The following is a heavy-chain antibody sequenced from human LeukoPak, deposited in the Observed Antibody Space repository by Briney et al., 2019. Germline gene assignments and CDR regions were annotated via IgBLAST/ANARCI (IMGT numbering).Heavy chain of an antibody. J-gene: IGHJ4*02. CDR2: ISSSSSYI. D-gene: IGHD2-15*01. CDR3: ARDPPSVVVVAATRPDY. Sequence: PGGSLRLSCAASGFTFSSYSMNWVRQAPGKGLEWVSSISSSSSYIYYADSVKGRFTISRDSAKNSLYLQMNSLRAEDTAVYYCARDPPSVVVVAATRPDYWGQGTLVTVSS. CDR1: GFTFSSYS. V-gene: IGHV3-21*01.